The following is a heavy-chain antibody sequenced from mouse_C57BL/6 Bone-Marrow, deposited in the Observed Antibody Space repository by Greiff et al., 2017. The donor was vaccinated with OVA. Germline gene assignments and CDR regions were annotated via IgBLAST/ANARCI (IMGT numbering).Heavy chain of an antibody. Sequence: VKLMESGAELARPGASVKLSCKASGYTFTSYGISWVKQRTGQGLEWIGEIYPRSGNTYYNEKFKGKATLTADKSSSTAYMELRSLTSEDSAVYFCARWALYPLHFDYWGQGTTLTVSS. J-gene: IGHJ2*01. V-gene: IGHV1-81*01. D-gene: IGHD6-1*01. CDR3: ARWALYPLHFDY. CDR1: GYTFTSYG. CDR2: IYPRSGNT.